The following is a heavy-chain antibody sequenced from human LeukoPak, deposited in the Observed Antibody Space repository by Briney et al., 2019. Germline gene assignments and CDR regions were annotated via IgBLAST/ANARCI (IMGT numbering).Heavy chain of an antibody. D-gene: IGHD1-26*01. CDR2: INHSGNT. J-gene: IGHJ4*02. CDR3: ARGQGSGSYYLDY. V-gene: IGHV4-59*01. CDR1: GGSISSYF. Sequence: SETLSLTCSVSGGSISSYFWGWIRQPPGKGLEWIGYINHSGNTYYNPSLKSRVTISVDTSKNQLSLKLSSVTAADTAVYYCARGQGSGSYYLDYWGQGTLVTVSS.